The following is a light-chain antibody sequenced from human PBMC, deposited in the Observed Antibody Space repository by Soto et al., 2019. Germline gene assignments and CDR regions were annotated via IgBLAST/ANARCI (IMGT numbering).Light chain of an antibody. Sequence: EIVLTQSPGTLSLSPGERATLSCRASQSVSSSYLAWYQQKPGQAPRLLIYGASSRATGIPDRFSGSGSGTDFTLTISRLEPEDFAVYYCQQYGSSPRTFCERSNVDIK. CDR3: QQYGSSPRT. CDR1: QSVSSSY. J-gene: IGKJ1*01. V-gene: IGKV3-20*01. CDR2: GAS.